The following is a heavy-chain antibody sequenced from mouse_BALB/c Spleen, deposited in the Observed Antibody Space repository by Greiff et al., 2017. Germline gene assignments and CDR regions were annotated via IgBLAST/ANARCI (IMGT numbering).Heavy chain of an antibody. CDR3: ARLSGNYFDY. V-gene: IGHV1-87*01. CDR2: IYPGDGDT. J-gene: IGHJ2*01. D-gene: IGHD1-3*01. Sequence: VQLQQSGAELARPGASVKLSCKASGYTFTSYWMQWVKQRPGQGLEWIGAIYPGDGDTRYTQKFKGKATLTADKSSSTAYMQLSSLASEDSAVYYCARLSGNYFDYWGQGTTLTVSS. CDR1: GYTFTSYW.